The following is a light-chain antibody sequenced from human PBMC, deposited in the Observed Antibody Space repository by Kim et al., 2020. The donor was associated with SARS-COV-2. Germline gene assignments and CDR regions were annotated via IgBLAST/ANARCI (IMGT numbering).Light chain of an antibody. Sequence: VSPAEGASDSGWAIQSVRTNFGWYQQKSGEAPRRLMHGASTRATGISARFSGSGSGTEFTLTINSLQSEDFAVYYCQQYNEWPLTFGGWTKVDIK. CDR3: QQYNEWPLT. CDR2: GAS. V-gene: IGKV3-15*01. CDR1: QSVRTN. J-gene: IGKJ4*01.